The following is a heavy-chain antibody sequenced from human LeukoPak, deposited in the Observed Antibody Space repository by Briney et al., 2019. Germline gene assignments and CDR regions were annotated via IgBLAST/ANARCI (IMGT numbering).Heavy chain of an antibody. D-gene: IGHD5-12*01. Sequence: SETLSLTCTVSGGSISGHYWSWIRQPAGKGLEWIGRIYVTGTTYYNPSLKSRVTMSVDASRNQFSLNLTSVTAVDTAVYYCARGGPDLAREYFQYWGQGTLVSVS. V-gene: IGHV4-4*07. J-gene: IGHJ1*01. CDR3: ARGGPDLAREYFQY. CDR2: IYVTGTT. CDR1: GGSISGHY.